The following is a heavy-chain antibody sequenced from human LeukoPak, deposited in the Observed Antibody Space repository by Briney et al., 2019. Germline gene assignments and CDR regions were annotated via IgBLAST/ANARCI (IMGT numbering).Heavy chain of an antibody. V-gene: IGHV1-8*01. D-gene: IGHD2-2*01. J-gene: IGHJ4*02. CDR2: MNPHSGNT. Sequence: ASVKVSCKASGYTFTTYDINWVRQATGQGLEWMGWMNPHSGNTGFAQNFQGRVAMTRNTSIDTAYMELSSQRVEDTAVYYCVRGFRSDTSGRKFDCWGQGTLVTVSS. CDR3: VRGFRSDTSGRKFDC. CDR1: GYTFTTYD.